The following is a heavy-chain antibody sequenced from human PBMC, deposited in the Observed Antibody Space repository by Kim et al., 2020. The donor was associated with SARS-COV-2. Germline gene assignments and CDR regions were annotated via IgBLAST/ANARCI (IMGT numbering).Heavy chain of an antibody. J-gene: IGHJ6*02. CDR1: GYTFTSYD. D-gene: IGHD6-13*01. V-gene: IGHV1-8*01. CDR2: MNPNSGNT. CDR3: ARVGSSSLSWPYYYYYYGMDV. Sequence: ASVKVSCKASGYTFTSYDINWVRQATGQGLEWMGWMNPNSGNTGYAQKFQGRVTMTRNTSISTAYMELSSLRSEDTAVYYCARVGSSSLSWPYYYYYYGMDVWGQGTTVTVSS.